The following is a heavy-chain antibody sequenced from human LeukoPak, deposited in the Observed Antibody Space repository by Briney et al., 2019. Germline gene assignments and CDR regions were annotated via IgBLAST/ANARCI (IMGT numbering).Heavy chain of an antibody. CDR3: AKGNWRYFDY. CDR1: GFTFSTYV. Sequence: GGSLRLSCAASGFTFSTYVMSWVRQAPGKGLEWVSAISGSGGSTYYADSVKGRFTISRDDSKNTLYLQMNSLGADDTAVYYCAKGNWRYFDYWGQGTLVTVSS. J-gene: IGHJ4*02. CDR2: ISGSGGST. V-gene: IGHV3-23*01. D-gene: IGHD1-1*01.